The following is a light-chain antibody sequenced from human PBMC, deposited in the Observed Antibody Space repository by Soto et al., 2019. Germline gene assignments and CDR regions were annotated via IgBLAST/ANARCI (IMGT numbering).Light chain of an antibody. CDR1: QSISSSC. CDR2: HTS. V-gene: IGKV3D-20*02. Sequence: EIVLTQSTDTLSFSPGERATLSCRASQSISSSCLAWYQQKPGQTPSVLINHTSSRATGIPARCSSSGSARDYTHHISRLEPEEFAVYYCQQQNNRPPNTFGQGTRLEIK. CDR3: QQQNNRPPNT. J-gene: IGKJ5*01.